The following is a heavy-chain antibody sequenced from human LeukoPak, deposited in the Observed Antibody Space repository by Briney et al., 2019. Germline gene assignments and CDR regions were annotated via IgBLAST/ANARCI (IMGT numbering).Heavy chain of an antibody. CDR3: AKVQYDFWSGYWPYYYYGMDV. CDR1: GFTFSSYA. D-gene: IGHD3-3*01. Sequence: GGSLRLSCAASGFTFSSYAMSWVRQAPGKGLEWVSAISGSGGSTYYADSVKGRFTISRDNSKNTLYLQMNSLRAEDTAAYYCAKVQYDFWSGYWPYYYYGMDVWGQGTTVTVSS. CDR2: ISGSGGST. V-gene: IGHV3-23*01. J-gene: IGHJ6*02.